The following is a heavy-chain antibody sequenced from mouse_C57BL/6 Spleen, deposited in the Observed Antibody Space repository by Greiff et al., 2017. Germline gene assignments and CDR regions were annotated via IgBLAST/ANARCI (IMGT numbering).Heavy chain of an antibody. CDR1: GYTFTSYW. J-gene: IGHJ4*01. CDR2: IDPSDSET. CDR3: ARSSNYGGAMDY. D-gene: IGHD2-5*01. V-gene: IGHV1-52*01. Sequence: QVQLQQPGAELVRPGSSVKLSCKASGYTFTSYWMHWVKQRPIQGLEWIGNIDPSDSETHYNQKFKDKATLTVDKSSSTAYMQRSSLTSEDSAVYYCARSSNYGGAMDYWGQGTSVTVSS.